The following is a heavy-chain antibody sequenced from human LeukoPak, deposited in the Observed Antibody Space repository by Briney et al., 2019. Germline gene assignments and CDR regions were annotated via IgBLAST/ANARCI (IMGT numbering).Heavy chain of an antibody. D-gene: IGHD3-22*01. Sequence: ASVKVSCKVSGYTLTELSMHWVRQAPGKGLEWMGGLDPEDGETIYAQKFQGRVTMTEDTSTDTAYMELSSLRSEDTAVYYCARDVPYYYDSSGYKGRYYYYGMDVWGQGTTVTVSS. CDR3: ARDVPYYYDSSGYKGRYYYYGMDV. V-gene: IGHV1-24*01. J-gene: IGHJ6*02. CDR2: LDPEDGET. CDR1: GYTLTELS.